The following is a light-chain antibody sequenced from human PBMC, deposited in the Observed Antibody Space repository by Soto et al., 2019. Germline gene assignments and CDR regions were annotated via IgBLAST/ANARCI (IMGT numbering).Light chain of an antibody. Sequence: DTVMTQSPDSLAVSLGERATINCKSSQNVFYSSINKNFLAWYQQKPGQTPKLLISWASTRESGVPERFSGRGFGTFLSPPIISLQPEDVAVYYCQHYLFAPFTFAPGT. CDR2: WAS. V-gene: IGKV4-1*01. CDR3: QHYLFAPFT. CDR1: QNVFYSSINKNF. J-gene: IGKJ3*01.